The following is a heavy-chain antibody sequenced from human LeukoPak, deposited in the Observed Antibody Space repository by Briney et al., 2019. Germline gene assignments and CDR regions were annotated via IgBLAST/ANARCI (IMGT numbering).Heavy chain of an antibody. CDR1: GFTFSSYA. J-gene: IGHJ4*02. D-gene: IGHD3-3*01. Sequence: GGSLRLSCAASGFTFSSYAMHWVRQAPGKGLEWVAVISYDGSNKYYADSVKGRFTISRDNSKNTLYLQMNSLRAEDTAVYYCARAYDFWSGPGGYWGQGTLVTVSS. CDR3: ARAYDFWSGPGGY. V-gene: IGHV3-30-3*01. CDR2: ISYDGSNK.